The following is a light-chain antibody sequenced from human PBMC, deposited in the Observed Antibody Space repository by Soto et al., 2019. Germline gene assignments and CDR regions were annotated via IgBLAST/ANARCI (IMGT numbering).Light chain of an antibody. CDR3: SSYGGSNNFVV. CDR2: DVI. V-gene: IGLV2-8*01. CDR1: SSDIGGNNF. J-gene: IGLJ2*01. Sequence: QSALTQPPSASGSPGQSVTISCTGTSSDIGGNNFVSWCQHHPGKAPKLMLYDVIKRPSGVPARFSGSKSGNTASLTVSGLQAEDEADYYCSSYGGSNNFVVFGGGTKVTVL.